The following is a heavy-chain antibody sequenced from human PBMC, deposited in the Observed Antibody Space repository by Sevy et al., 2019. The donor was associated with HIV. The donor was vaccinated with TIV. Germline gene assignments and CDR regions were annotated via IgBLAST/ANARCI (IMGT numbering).Heavy chain of an antibody. V-gene: IGHV4-61*01. CDR3: ARDLRSSQFDP. Sequence: SETLSLTCTVSGGSVSSGSYYWSWIRQPPGKGLGWIGYIYYSESTNYNPSLKSRVTISVDTSKTQFSLKLRSVTAADTAVYYCARDLRSSQFDPWGQGTLVTVSS. D-gene: IGHD6-13*01. CDR1: GGSVSSGSYY. CDR2: IYYSEST. J-gene: IGHJ5*02.